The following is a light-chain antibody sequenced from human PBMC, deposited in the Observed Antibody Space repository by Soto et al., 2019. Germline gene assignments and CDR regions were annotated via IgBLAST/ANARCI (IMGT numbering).Light chain of an antibody. J-gene: IGKJ1*01. CDR3: IQPTQLPWT. V-gene: IGKV2-24*01. Sequence: IVVTQTPLSSPVTLGQPASISCRSRKSLVHSDGHTYWRWLQQRPVQPPRLLLYKISMSFSGVPARVCGRGAGADVSLKISREEAADVWVSFCIQPTQLPWTFGRGTKVEIK. CDR2: KIS. CDR1: KSLVHSDGHTY.